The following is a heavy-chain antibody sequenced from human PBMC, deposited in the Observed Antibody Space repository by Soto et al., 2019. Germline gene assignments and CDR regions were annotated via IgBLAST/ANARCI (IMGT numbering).Heavy chain of an antibody. V-gene: IGHV1-18*04. CDR3: SRGLGTNGLDV. Sequence: ASVRVSCKASGYKFTTYGITWVRQAPGQGLEWMGGISTYSGNTDSAQKFQDRVTMTTDTSTSTAYMELTSLRSDDTAVYYCSRGLGTNGLDVWGQGTTVTVSS. CDR1: GYKFTTYG. CDR2: ISTYSGNT. J-gene: IGHJ6*02. D-gene: IGHD3-16*01.